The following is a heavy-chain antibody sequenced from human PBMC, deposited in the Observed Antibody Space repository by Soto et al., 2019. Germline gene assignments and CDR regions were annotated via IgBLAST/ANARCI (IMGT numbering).Heavy chain of an antibody. CDR2: IYYSGST. V-gene: IGHV4-39*01. D-gene: IGHD3-9*01. Sequence: SETLSLTCTVSGGSISSSSYYWGWIRQPPGKGLEWIGSIYYSGSTYYNPSLKSRVTISVDTSKNQFSLKLSSVTAADTAVYYCARGLNRYFDWGQISKGPDYWGQGTLVTVSS. CDR3: ARGLNRYFDWGQISKGPDY. CDR1: GGSISSSSYY. J-gene: IGHJ4*02.